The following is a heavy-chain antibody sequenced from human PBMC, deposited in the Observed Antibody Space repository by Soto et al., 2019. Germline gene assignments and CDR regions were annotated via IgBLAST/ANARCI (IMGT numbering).Heavy chain of an antibody. D-gene: IGHD2-2*01. V-gene: IGHV4-39*01. CDR3: ARLPYCSSTSCYSGYLFYFDY. Sequence: PSETLSLTCTVSGGSISSSSYYWCWIRQPPGKGLEWIGSIYYSGSTYYNPSLKSRVTISVDTSKNQFSLKLSSVTAADTAVYYCARLPYCSSTSCYSGYLFYFDYWGQGTLVTVSS. CDR1: GGSISSSSYY. J-gene: IGHJ4*02. CDR2: IYYSGST.